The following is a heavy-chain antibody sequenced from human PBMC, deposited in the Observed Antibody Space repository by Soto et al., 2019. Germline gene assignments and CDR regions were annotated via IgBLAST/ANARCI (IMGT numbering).Heavy chain of an antibody. V-gene: IGHV3-21*02. Sequence: EVQLVESGGGLVKPGGSLRLSCAASGFSFSSFPMTWVRQAPGKGLEGVSSISSTNSYIYYADSVKGRFTISRDNTKSSLYLQMNSLRPEETAIYYCARDLFYYESNGYWGQGTLVTVSS. CDR3: ARDLFYYESNGY. CDR2: ISSTNSYI. D-gene: IGHD3-22*01. CDR1: GFSFSSFP. J-gene: IGHJ4*02.